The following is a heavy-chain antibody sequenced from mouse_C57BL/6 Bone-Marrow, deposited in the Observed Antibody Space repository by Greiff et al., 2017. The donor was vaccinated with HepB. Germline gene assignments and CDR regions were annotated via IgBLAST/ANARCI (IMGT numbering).Heavy chain of an antibody. CDR1: GFTFNTYA. CDR2: IRSKSSNYAT. CDR3: VRDPITTVVAKAMDY. D-gene: IGHD1-1*01. Sequence: EVQLVESGGGLVQPKGSLKLSCAASGFTFNTYAMHWVRQAPGKGLEWVARIRSKSSNYATYYADSVKDRFTLSRDDSQSMLYLQRNNLKTEDTAMYYCVRDPITTVVAKAMDYWGQGTSVTVSS. J-gene: IGHJ4*01. V-gene: IGHV10-3*01.